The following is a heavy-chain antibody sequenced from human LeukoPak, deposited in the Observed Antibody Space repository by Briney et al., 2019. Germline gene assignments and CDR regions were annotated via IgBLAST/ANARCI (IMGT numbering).Heavy chain of an antibody. CDR1: GFTFSSYG. CDR2: ISYDGSNK. V-gene: IGHV3-30*18. CDR3: AKDVLAYCGGDCSGSVGY. Sequence: GGSLRLSCAASGFTFSSYGMHWVRQAPGKGLGWVAVISYDGSNKYYADSVKGRFTISRDNSKNTLYLQMNSLRAEDTAVYYCAKDVLAYCGGDCSGSVGYWGQGTLVTVSS. D-gene: IGHD2-21*02. J-gene: IGHJ4*02.